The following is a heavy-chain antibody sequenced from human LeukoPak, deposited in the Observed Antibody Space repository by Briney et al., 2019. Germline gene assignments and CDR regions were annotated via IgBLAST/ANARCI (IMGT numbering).Heavy chain of an antibody. CDR2: TKNKAESHIT. J-gene: IGHJ4*02. Sequence: PGGSLRLSCAASGFTFSNHCMDWVRQAPGKGLEWVGRTKNKAESHITDYAASVKGRFFSSRDDSKNSLYLQMNSLQTDDTGVYYCARDTAAALDYWGQGILVTVSS. V-gene: IGHV3-72*01. CDR3: ARDTAAALDY. D-gene: IGHD6-13*01. CDR1: GFTFSNHC.